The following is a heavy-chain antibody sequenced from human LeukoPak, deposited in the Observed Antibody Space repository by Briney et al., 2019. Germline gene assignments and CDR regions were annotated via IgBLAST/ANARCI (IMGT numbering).Heavy chain of an antibody. CDR2: IYYSGST. Sequence: SETLSLTCTVSGGSISSYYWSWIRQPPGKGLEWIGYIYYSGSTNYNPSLKSRVTISVDTSKNQFSLKLSSVTAADTAVYYCAPHPTYYYDSSGYYPFDYWGQGTLVTVSS. J-gene: IGHJ4*02. CDR1: GGSISSYY. D-gene: IGHD3-22*01. V-gene: IGHV4-59*01. CDR3: APHPTYYYDSSGYYPFDY.